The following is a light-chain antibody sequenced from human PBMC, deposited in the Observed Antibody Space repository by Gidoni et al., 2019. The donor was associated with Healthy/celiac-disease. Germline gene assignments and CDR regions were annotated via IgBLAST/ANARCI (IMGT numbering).Light chain of an antibody. J-gene: IGLJ2*01. CDR2: QDN. V-gene: IGLV3-1*01. CDR1: KLGDKY. Sequence: SYELTQPPSVSVSPGQTASITCSGDKLGDKYACWYQQKPGQSPVLVIYQDNKRPSGITERFSGSNSGNTATLTISGTQAMDEADYYCQACDSSTVFGGGTKLTVL. CDR3: QACDSSTV.